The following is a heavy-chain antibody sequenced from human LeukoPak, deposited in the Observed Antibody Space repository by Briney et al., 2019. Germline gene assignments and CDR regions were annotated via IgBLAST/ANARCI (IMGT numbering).Heavy chain of an antibody. CDR2: VYFTGRT. CDR3: ARHIPVSYDAFDL. V-gene: IGHV4-59*08. J-gene: IGHJ3*01. CDR1: GGSITGYY. Sequence: SETLSLTCTVSGGSITGYYWSWIRQPPGKGPEWIAYVYFTGRTLYNPSLESRVTISVDTSKTQFSLRLTSVTAADTAVYYCARHIPVSYDAFDLWGRGTTVTVSS. D-gene: IGHD6-19*01.